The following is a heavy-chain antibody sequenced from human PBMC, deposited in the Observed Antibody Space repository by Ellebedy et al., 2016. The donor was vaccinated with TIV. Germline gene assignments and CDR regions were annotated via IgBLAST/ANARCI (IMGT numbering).Heavy chain of an antibody. J-gene: IGHJ6*03. V-gene: IGHV4-38-2*02. D-gene: IGHD3-16*01. CDR2: IYHSGST. CDR1: GYSISSGYY. CDR3: ARDGGWRDLRYYYYYMDV. Sequence: SETLSLTXTVSGYSISSGYYWGWIRQPPGKGLEWIGSIYHSGSTYYNPSLKSRVTISVDTSKNQFSLKLSSVTAADTAVYYCARDGGWRDLRYYYYYMDVWGKGTTVTVSS.